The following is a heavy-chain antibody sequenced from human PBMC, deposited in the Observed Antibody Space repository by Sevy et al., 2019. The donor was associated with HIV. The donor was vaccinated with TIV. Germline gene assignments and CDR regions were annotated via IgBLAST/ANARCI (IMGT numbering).Heavy chain of an antibody. CDR1: GGSISSSGSY. CDR3: ARHRDYVTMVRGIDQ. CDR2: MYYSGST. V-gene: IGHV4-39*01. D-gene: IGHD3-10*01. J-gene: IGHJ4*02. Sequence: SETLSLTCTVSGGSISSSGSYWGWIRQPPGKGLEWIGSMYYSGSTYHSPSLKTRITISVDTSKNQFSLRLSSVIAEDTAVYYCARHRDYVTMVRGIDQWGQGTLVTVSS.